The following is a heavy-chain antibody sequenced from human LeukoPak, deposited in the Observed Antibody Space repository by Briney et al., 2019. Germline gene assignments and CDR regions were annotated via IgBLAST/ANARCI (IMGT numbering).Heavy chain of an antibody. V-gene: IGHV4-39*01. Sequence: PSETLSLTCIVSGGSISSSGYYWDWIRQPPGKGLEWIGNFYYTGSTYYNPSLKSRITISVDTSKNQFSLKLRSVTAADTAVYYCARHSRSGYGDYESAFDIWGQGTMVTVSS. CDR2: FYYTGST. CDR1: GGSISSSGYY. J-gene: IGHJ3*02. CDR3: ARHSRSGYGDYESAFDI. D-gene: IGHD4-17*01.